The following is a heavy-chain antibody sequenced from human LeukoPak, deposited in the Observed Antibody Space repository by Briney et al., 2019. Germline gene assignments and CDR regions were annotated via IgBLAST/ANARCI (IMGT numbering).Heavy chain of an antibody. CDR1: GFTFSGSA. Sequence: GGSLRLSCAASGFTFSGSAMHWVRQASGKGLEWVGRIRSKANSYATAYAASVKGRFTISRDDSKNTAYLQMNSLKTEDTAVYYCTRLVSFDHYYDSSGYQDAFDIWGQGTMVTVSS. V-gene: IGHV3-73*01. J-gene: IGHJ3*02. CDR3: TRLVSFDHYYDSSGYQDAFDI. D-gene: IGHD3-22*01. CDR2: IRSKANSYAT.